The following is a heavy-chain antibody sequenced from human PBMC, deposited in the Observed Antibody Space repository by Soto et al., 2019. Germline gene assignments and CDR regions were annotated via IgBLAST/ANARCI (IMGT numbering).Heavy chain of an antibody. CDR3: ARDGHDYGDYEDYYYGMDV. CDR1: GGTFSSYA. J-gene: IGHJ6*02. CDR2: IIPIFGTA. Sequence: GASVKVSCKASGGTFSSYAISWVRQAPGQGLEWMGGIIPIFGTANYAQKFQGRVTITADKSTSTAYMELSSLRSEDTAVYYCARDGHDYGDYEDYYYGMDVWGQGTTVTVSS. V-gene: IGHV1-69*06. D-gene: IGHD4-17*01.